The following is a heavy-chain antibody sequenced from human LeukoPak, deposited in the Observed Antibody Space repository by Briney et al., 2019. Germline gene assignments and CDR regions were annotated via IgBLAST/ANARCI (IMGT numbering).Heavy chain of an antibody. CDR1: GYTFTGYY. CDR3: ARSPDYSRFDY. Sequence: ASVKVSCKASGYTFTGYYIHWVRQAPGQGLEWMGWINVSSGGTLYAQKFQGRVTMSRHTSINTAYMELRSLTSDDTAVYYCARSPDYSRFDYWGQGALFTVSS. J-gene: IGHJ4*02. V-gene: IGHV1-2*02. CDR2: INVSSGGT. D-gene: IGHD4-11*01.